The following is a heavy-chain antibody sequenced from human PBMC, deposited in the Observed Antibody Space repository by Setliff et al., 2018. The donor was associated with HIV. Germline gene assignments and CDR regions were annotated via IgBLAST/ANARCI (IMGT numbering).Heavy chain of an antibody. Sequence: PGDSLKISFAASGFSFSAYWMNWVRQAPGKGLDWVAVISVDGNSEHYADSVKGRFTLSSDNSNNTLYLQMNGLRVEDTAVYYCAKDLWRSGSLDYWGQGTLVTVSS. D-gene: IGHD1-26*01. CDR3: AKDLWRSGSLDY. J-gene: IGHJ4*02. CDR2: ISVDGNSE. V-gene: IGHV3-30*18. CDR1: GFSFSAYW.